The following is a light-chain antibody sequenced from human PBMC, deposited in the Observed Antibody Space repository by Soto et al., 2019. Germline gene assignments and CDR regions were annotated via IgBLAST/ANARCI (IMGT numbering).Light chain of an antibody. CDR1: QSVSSSY. Sequence: ESVLTQSPGTLSMSPGERATLSCRASQSVSSSYSAWYQQKPGQAPRLLIYGASRRATGIPDRFSGSGSGTNFTLTIIRLEPEDFAVYYCQQYGSSPFTFGPATKVDIK. J-gene: IGKJ3*01. CDR2: GAS. V-gene: IGKV3-20*01. CDR3: QQYGSSPFT.